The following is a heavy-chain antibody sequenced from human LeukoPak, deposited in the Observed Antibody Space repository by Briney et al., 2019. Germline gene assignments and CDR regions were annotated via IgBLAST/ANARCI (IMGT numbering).Heavy chain of an antibody. D-gene: IGHD6-13*01. V-gene: IGHV4-30-2*03. CDR3: ARPVGSSS. CDR2: IGYIYYSGST. CDR1: GGSISSGGYY. Sequence: SETLSLTCTVSGGSISSGGYYWSWIRQPPGKGLEWIGYIGYIYYSGSTYYNPSLKSRVTISVDTSKNQFSLKLSSVTAADTAVYYCARPVGSSSWGQGTLVTVSS. J-gene: IGHJ4*02.